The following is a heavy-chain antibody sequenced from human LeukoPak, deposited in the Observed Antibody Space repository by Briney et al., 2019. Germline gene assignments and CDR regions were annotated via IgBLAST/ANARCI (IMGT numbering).Heavy chain of an antibody. J-gene: IGHJ5*02. CDR2: ISGSGGST. CDR1: GFTFSSYA. D-gene: IGHD3-10*01. V-gene: IGHV3-23*01. CDR3: AKGAYGSGTMGNWFDP. Sequence: PGGSLRLSCAASGFTFSSYAMSWVRQAPGKGLEWVSAISGSGGSTYCADSVKGRFTISRDNSKNTLYLQMNSLRAEDTAVYYCAKGAYGSGTMGNWFDPWGQGTLVTVSS.